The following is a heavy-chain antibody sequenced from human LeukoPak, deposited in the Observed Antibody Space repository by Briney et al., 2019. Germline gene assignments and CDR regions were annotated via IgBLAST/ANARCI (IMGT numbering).Heavy chain of an antibody. CDR1: GFTFSSYA. CDR3: ARDLGYSSSPLGY. J-gene: IGHJ4*02. V-gene: IGHV3-23*01. D-gene: IGHD6-6*01. CDR2: ISGSGGST. Sequence: GGSLRLSCAASGFTFSSYAMSWVRQAPGKGLEWVSAISGSGGSTYYADSVKGRFTISRDNAKNSLFLQMNSLRVEDTAVYYCARDLGYSSSPLGYWGQGTPVTVSS.